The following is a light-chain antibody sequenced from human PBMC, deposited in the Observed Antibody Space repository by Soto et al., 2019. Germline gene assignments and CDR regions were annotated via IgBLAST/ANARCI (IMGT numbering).Light chain of an antibody. CDR3: QQYGSSPRT. CDR1: QSVSSNF. J-gene: IGKJ1*01. CDR2: GAS. V-gene: IGKV3-20*01. Sequence: EIVLTQSPGTLSLSPGERATLPCRASQSVSSNFLAWYQQKPGQAPRLLIYGASSRATGIPDRFSGSGSGTDFTLTISRLEPEYFAVYYCQQYGSSPRTFGQGTKVEIK.